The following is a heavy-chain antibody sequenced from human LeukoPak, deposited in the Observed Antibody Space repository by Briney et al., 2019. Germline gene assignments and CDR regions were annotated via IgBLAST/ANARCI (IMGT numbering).Heavy chain of an antibody. CDR2: IYYSGST. D-gene: IGHD6-13*01. CDR3: ARDQQLDYYGMDV. V-gene: IGHV4-4*02. J-gene: IGHJ6*02. Sequence: SETLSLTCAVSSGSISSSNWWSWVRQPPGKGLEWIGSIYYSGSTYYNPSLKSRVTISVDTSKNQFSLKLSSVTAADTAVYYCARDQQLDYYGMDVWGQGTTVTVSS. CDR1: SGSISSSNW.